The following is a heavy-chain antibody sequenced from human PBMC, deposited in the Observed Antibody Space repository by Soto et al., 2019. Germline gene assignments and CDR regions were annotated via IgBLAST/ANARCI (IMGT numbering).Heavy chain of an antibody. D-gene: IGHD6-19*01. CDR3: ARDSPHGIAVAGTFDY. Sequence: EVQLVESGGGLVQPGGSLRLSCAASGFTFSSYSMNWVRQAPGKGLEWVSYISSSSSTIYYADSVKGRFTISRDNAKNSLYLQMNSLRDEDTAVYYCARDSPHGIAVAGTFDYWGQGTLVTVSS. J-gene: IGHJ4*02. CDR2: ISSSSSTI. V-gene: IGHV3-48*02. CDR1: GFTFSSYS.